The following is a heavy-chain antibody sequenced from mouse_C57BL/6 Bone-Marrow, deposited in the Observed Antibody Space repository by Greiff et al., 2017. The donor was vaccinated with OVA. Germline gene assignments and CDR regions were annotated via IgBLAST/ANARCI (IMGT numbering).Heavy chain of an antibody. D-gene: IGHD2-3*01. Sequence: DVHLVESGGGLVQPGGSLKLSCAASGFTFSDYGMAWVRQAPRKGPEWVAFISNLAYSIYYADTVTGRFTISRENAKNTLYLEMSSLRSEDTAMYYCARQPYDGYYGGFAYWGQGTLVTVSA. CDR3: ARQPYDGYYGGFAY. CDR2: ISNLAYSI. CDR1: GFTFSDYG. J-gene: IGHJ3*01. V-gene: IGHV5-15*01.